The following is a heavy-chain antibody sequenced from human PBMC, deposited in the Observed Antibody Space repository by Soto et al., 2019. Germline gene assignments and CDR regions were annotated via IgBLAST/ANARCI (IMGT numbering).Heavy chain of an antibody. V-gene: IGHV1-2*02. Sequence: ASVKVSCKASGYTFTGYYMHWVRQAPGQGLEWMGWINPNSGGTNYAQKFQGRVTMSRDTSISTAYMELSRLRSDDTAVYYCARDLGSPYGMDVWGQGTTVTVSS. CDR1: GYTFTGYY. J-gene: IGHJ6*02. CDR2: INPNSGGT. D-gene: IGHD3-10*01. CDR3: ARDLGSPYGMDV.